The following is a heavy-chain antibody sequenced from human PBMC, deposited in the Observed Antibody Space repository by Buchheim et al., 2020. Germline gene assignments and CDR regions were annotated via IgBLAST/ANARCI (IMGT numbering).Heavy chain of an antibody. V-gene: IGHV1-3*01. CDR3: ARALYSTNWFFDY. D-gene: IGHD6-13*01. CDR1: GYIFISYA. J-gene: IGHJ4*02. Sequence: QVQLVQSGAEVKKPGASVKVSCRASGYIFISYAIHWVRQAPGQRLEWVGWLNAGNGDTKYSQKFQERVTFTRDTSASTAYMELSSLRSEDTAVYYCARALYSTNWFFDYWGQGTL. CDR2: LNAGNGDT.